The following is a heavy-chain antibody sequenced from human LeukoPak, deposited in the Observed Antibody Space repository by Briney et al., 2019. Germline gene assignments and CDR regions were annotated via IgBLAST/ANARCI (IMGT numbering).Heavy chain of an antibody. CDR3: AKGGEWDVTPFDY. CDR1: GFTFTSHS. D-gene: IGHD3-16*01. CDR2: IRGGGGRT. J-gene: IGHJ4*02. V-gene: IGHV3-23*01. Sequence: PGGSLRLSCAASGFTFTSHSIKSVRQAPGRGLEWVPTIRGGGGRTSYAASVKGRFTICRDNPKNTLYLQVNSLGAEDTTVYYCAKGGEWDVTPFDYWGQGTLVTVSS.